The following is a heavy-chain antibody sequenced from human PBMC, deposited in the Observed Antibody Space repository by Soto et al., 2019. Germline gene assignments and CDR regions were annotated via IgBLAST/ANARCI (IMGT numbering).Heavy chain of an antibody. Sequence: SETLSLTCTVCGGSISSADFFWTWLRQPPGKGLEWLGYIYYSGTTYYNPSFKGRLIISIDTSRNQFSLSLNSLPAPNTAVYFWAREPYLPTARKDFCGQGAQGTVSS. J-gene: IGHJ4*02. CDR1: GGSISSADFF. V-gene: IGHV4-30-4*01. CDR3: AREPYLPTARKDF. CDR2: IYYSGTT. D-gene: IGHD2-21*02.